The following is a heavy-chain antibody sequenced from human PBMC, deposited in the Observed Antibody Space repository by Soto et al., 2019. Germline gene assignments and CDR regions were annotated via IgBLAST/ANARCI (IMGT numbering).Heavy chain of an antibody. CDR2: IKQGGSEK. Sequence: GGSLRLSCAASGFTFSSYWMSWVRQAPGKGLEWVANIKQGGSEKYYVDSVKGRFTISRDNAKNSLYLQMNSLRAEDTAVYYCAGVDTAMVDYYYYGMDVWGQGTTVTVSS. V-gene: IGHV3-7*03. D-gene: IGHD5-18*01. CDR1: GFTFSSYW. CDR3: AGVDTAMVDYYYYGMDV. J-gene: IGHJ6*02.